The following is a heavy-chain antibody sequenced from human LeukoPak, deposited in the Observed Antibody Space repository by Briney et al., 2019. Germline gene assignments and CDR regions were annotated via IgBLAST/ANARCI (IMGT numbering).Heavy chain of an antibody. CDR1: GGSFSGYY. V-gene: IGHV4-34*01. Sequence: SETLSLTCAVYGGSFSGYYWSWIRQPPGKGLEWIGEINHSGSTNYNPSLKSRVTISVDTSKNRFSLKLSSVTAADTAVYYCARNPRYSGSQGRNLFDYWGQGTLVTVSS. CDR3: ARNPRYSGSQGRNLFDY. J-gene: IGHJ4*02. CDR2: INHSGST. D-gene: IGHD1-26*01.